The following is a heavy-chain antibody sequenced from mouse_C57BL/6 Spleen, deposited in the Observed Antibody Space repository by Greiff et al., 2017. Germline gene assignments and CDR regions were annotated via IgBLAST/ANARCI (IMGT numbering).Heavy chain of an antibody. CDR3: ARHERITTVVANYAMDY. V-gene: IGHV1-62-2*01. CDR2: FYPGSGSI. Sequence: QVHVKQSGAELVKPGASVKLSCKASGYTFTEYTIHWVKQRSGQGLEWIGWFYPGSGSIKYNEKFKDKATLTADKSSSTVYMELSRLTSEDSAVYFCARHERITTVVANYAMDYWGQGTSVTVSS. CDR1: GYTFTEYT. J-gene: IGHJ4*01. D-gene: IGHD1-1*01.